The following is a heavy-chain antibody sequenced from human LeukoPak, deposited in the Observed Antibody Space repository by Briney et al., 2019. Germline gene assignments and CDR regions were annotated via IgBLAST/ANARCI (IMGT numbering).Heavy chain of an antibody. CDR3: ARSGSWTLSDY. Sequence: GGSLRLSCAASGFTFDDYAMHWVRQAPGKGLEWVSGISWNSGSIGYADSVKGRFTISRDNSKNTLYLQMNSLRAEDTAVYYCARSGSWTLSDYWGQGTLVTVSS. D-gene: IGHD6-13*01. J-gene: IGHJ4*02. V-gene: IGHV3-9*01. CDR1: GFTFDDYA. CDR2: ISWNSGSI.